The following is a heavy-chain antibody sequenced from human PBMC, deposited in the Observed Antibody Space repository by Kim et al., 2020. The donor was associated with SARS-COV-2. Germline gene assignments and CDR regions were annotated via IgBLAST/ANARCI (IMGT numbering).Heavy chain of an antibody. D-gene: IGHD6-13*01. V-gene: IGHV4-59*01. CDR3: ARDTGSSWPYGMDV. J-gene: IGHJ6*02. Sequence: PSLKSRVTISVDTSKNQFSLKLSPVTAADTAVYYCARDTGSSWPYGMDVWGQGTTVTVSS.